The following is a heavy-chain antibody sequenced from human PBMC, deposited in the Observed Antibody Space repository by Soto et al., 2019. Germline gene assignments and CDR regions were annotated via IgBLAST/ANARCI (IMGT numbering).Heavy chain of an antibody. J-gene: IGHJ4*02. D-gene: IGHD3-3*01. CDR3: ARDTFGGAYDFWH. CDR2: ISRGGSA. V-gene: IGHV3-66*01. CDR1: GFTVSSDY. Sequence: EVQLVESGGGLVQPGGSLRLSCAASGFTVSSDYMTWVRQAPGKGLEWVSVISRGGSAYYADSVKGRFTISRDNSKNTLYLQMNSLSAEDTAVYYCARDTFGGAYDFWHGGQGTLVTVSS.